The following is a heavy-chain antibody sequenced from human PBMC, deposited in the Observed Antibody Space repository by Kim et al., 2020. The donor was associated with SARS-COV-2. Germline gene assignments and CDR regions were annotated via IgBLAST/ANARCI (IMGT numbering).Heavy chain of an antibody. CDR2: SK. V-gene: IGHV3-23*01. Sequence: SKYYADAVKGRFTIARDNAKNTLYLQRNRRRAEDTAVYYCAKESSRHVQHWGQGTLVTVSS. D-gene: IGHD6-13*01. J-gene: IGHJ1*01. CDR3: AKESSRHVQH.